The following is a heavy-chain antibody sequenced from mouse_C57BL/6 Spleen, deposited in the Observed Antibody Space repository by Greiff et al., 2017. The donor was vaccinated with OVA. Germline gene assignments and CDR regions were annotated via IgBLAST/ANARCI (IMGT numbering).Heavy chain of an antibody. V-gene: IGHV5-4*01. CDR2: ISDGGSYT. CDR1: GFTFSSYA. J-gene: IGHJ2*01. CDR3: ARETKGNYFDY. Sequence: DVMLVESGGGLVKPGGSLKLSCAASGFTFSSYAMSWVRQTPEKRLEWVATISDGGSYTYYPDNVKGRFTISRDNAKNNLYLQMSHLKSEDTAMYYCARETKGNYFDYWGQGTTLTVSS.